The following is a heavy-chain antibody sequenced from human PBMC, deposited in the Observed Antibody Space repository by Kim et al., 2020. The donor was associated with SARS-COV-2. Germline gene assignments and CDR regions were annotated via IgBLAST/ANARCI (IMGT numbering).Heavy chain of an antibody. V-gene: IGHV1-3*04. Sequence: ASVKVSCKASGYTFTNNIIHWVRQAPGQRLEWMGWINTGNGNTKYSQKFQDRVTITRDISASTAYMELSSLRSEDTAVYYCARIGDWGYWGQGTLVTVSS. J-gene: IGHJ4*02. CDR1: GYTFTNNI. CDR2: INTGNGNT. D-gene: IGHD7-27*01. CDR3: ARIGDWGY.